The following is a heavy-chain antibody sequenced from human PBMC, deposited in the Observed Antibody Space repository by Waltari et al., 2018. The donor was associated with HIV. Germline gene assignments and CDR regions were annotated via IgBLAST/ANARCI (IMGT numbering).Heavy chain of an antibody. J-gene: IGHJ6*02. CDR3: ARVVNYGDNSVYYGMDV. Sequence: QVQLVQSGAGVKKPGASVKVSCKASGYTFTAYYHYWVRQAPGQGLEWMGRINLNSGVTNYAQKFQGRVIMTRDTSISTAYMELSRLRSDDTAVYYCARVVNYGDNSVYYGMDVWGQGTTVTVSS. CDR2: INLNSGVT. D-gene: IGHD4-17*01. CDR1: GYTFTAYY. V-gene: IGHV1-2*06.